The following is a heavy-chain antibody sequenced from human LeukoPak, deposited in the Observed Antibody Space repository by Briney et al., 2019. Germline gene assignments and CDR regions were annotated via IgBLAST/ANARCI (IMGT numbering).Heavy chain of an antibody. J-gene: IGHJ2*01. CDR3: ARGLVEMATRYFDL. CDR2: INHSEST. Sequence: SETLSLTCGVYGGSFSGYYWSWIRQPPGKGLEWVGEINHSESTNYNPSLKSRVTISLDTSKSQFFLRLSTVTAADTAVYYCARGLVEMATRYFDLWGRGTLVTVSS. V-gene: IGHV4-34*01. D-gene: IGHD5-24*01. CDR1: GGSFSGYY.